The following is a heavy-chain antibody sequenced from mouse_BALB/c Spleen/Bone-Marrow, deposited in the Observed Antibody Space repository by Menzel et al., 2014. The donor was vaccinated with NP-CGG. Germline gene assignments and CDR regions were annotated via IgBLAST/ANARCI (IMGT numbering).Heavy chain of an antibody. Sequence: VQLQQSGAELVRPGSSVKISCKASGYAFSNYGMNLVKQRPGQGLEWIGQIYPGDGETNYNGEFEGRVTLTADKSSSTAYMQVSSLTSEDSAVYFCASVYDYGRGYAMDYWGQGTSVTVSS. CDR3: ASVYDYGRGYAMDY. V-gene: IGHV1-80*01. CDR2: IYPGDGET. J-gene: IGHJ4*01. CDR1: GYAFSNYG. D-gene: IGHD2-4*01.